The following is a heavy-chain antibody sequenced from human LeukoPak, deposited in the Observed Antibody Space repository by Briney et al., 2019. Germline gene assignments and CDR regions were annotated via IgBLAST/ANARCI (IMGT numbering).Heavy chain of an antibody. J-gene: IGHJ3*02. V-gene: IGHV3-9*03. D-gene: IGHD6-19*01. Sequence: GGSLRLSCAASGFTFSSYGMSWVRQAPGKGLEWVSAINWNSGSIGYADSVRGRFTISRDNAKNSLYLQMNSLRAEDMALYYCTKGSSGGWYDAFDIWGQGTMVTVSS. CDR2: INWNSGSI. CDR3: TKGSSGGWYDAFDI. CDR1: GFTFSSYG.